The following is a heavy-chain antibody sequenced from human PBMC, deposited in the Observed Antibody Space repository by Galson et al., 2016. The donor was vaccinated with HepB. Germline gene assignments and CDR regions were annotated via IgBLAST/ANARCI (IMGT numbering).Heavy chain of an antibody. V-gene: IGHV3-7*01. CDR1: GFTFSMYW. CDR3: ARDRRGSGWYIDY. CDR2: IKQGGREK. J-gene: IGHJ4*02. D-gene: IGHD6-19*01. Sequence: SLRLSCAASGFTFSMYWMSWVRQAPGKGLAWVANIKQGGREKYYVGSVRGRFTISRDNAKNSLFLQMNSLRAEDTAVYYCARDRRGSGWYIDYWGQGTLVTVSS.